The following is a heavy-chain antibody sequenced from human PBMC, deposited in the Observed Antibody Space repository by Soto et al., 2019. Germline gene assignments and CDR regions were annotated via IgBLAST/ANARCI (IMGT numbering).Heavy chain of an antibody. Sequence: QVQLVQSGAEVKKPGATVKVSCKASGYTFTRYGISWVRRDPGQGLEWMVWISAYNGNTNYAQKLQGGVTMTTDTPTRTAYMELRSLRSDDTAVYYCARALRDSSSRWHNWFDPLGQGTLDTVPS. V-gene: IGHV1-18*01. CDR2: ISAYNGNT. D-gene: IGHD2-2*01. J-gene: IGHJ5*02. CDR3: ARALRDSSSRWHNWFDP. CDR1: GYTFTRYG.